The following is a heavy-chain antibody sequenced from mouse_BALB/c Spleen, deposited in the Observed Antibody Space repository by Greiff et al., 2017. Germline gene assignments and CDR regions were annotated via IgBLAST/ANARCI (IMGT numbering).Heavy chain of an antibody. D-gene: IGHD1-1*01. CDR2: ISSGSSTI. Sequence: EVKLQESGGGLVQPGGSRKLSCAASGFTFSSFGMHWVRQAPEKGLEWVAYISSGSSTIYYADTVKGRFTISRDNPKNTLFLQMTSLRSEDTAMYYCTRYYGSSYWYIDVWGAGTTVTVSS. CDR1: GFTFSSFG. J-gene: IGHJ1*01. V-gene: IGHV5-17*02. CDR3: TRYYGSSYWYIDV.